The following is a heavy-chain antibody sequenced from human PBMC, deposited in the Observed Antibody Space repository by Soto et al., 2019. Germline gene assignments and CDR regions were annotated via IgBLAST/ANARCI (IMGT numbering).Heavy chain of an antibody. Sequence: QVQLVESGGGLVKPGGSLRLSCAASGFSFSDSYMSWVRQAPGKGLEWVAYISGSSGYTGYADSVKGRFTISRDNAKNSLYLEMNSLGVEGKAVYYCARGRGGYGPPDVWGQGTTVTVSS. CDR1: GFSFSDSY. D-gene: IGHD3-10*01. J-gene: IGHJ6*02. CDR3: ARGRGGYGPPDV. CDR2: ISGSSGYT. V-gene: IGHV3-11*06.